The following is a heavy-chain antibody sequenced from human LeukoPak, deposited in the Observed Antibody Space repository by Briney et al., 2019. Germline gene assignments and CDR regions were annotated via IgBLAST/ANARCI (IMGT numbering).Heavy chain of an antibody. CDR3: ARLHALGAEEFDP. CDR1: GGSITGHY. Sequence: SETQSLTCTVSGGSITGHYWSWIRQPPGKGLEWIGYIHYTGYTNYNPSLNSRITMSVDTPNNQFSLRLTSVTATDTAVYYCARLHALGAEEFDPWGQGALVTVSS. CDR2: IHYTGYT. D-gene: IGHD3-16*01. V-gene: IGHV4-59*11. J-gene: IGHJ5*02.